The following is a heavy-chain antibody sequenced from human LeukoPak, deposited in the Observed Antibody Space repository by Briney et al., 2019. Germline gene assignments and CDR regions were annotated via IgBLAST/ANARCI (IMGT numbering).Heavy chain of an antibody. D-gene: IGHD6-13*01. CDR1: GFTFSDYY. V-gene: IGHV3-11*01. Sequence: GGSLRLSCATSGFTFSDYYMSWIRQAPGKGLEWVSYISSSGSTIYYADSVKGRITISRDNAKNSLYLQMNSLRADDTVVYNCAGTDSSSWYPNWFGPWGQGTLVTVSS. CDR3: AGTDSSSWYPNWFGP. CDR2: ISSSGSTI. J-gene: IGHJ5*02.